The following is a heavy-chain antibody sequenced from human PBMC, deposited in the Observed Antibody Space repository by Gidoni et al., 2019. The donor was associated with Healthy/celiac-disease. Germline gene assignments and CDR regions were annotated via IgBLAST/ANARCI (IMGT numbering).Heavy chain of an antibody. CDR1: GYSLTSYW. V-gene: IGHV5-10-1*01. CDR2: IDPSDSYT. D-gene: IGHD1-26*01. Sequence: DVQLVQSGAEVKKPGESLRISCKGSGYSLTSYWISWVRRMPGKGLEWMGRIDPSDSYTNYSPSFQGHVTISADKSISTAYLQWSSLKASDTAMYYCARHESTGPYSGSYSTYWGQGTLVTVSS. CDR3: ARHESTGPYSGSYSTY. J-gene: IGHJ4*02.